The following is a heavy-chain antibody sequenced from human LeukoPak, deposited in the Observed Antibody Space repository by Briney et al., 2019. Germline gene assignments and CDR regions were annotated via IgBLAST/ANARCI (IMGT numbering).Heavy chain of an antibody. V-gene: IGHV2-5*01. CDR3: AHSEWDCSSTSCYYYYGMDV. CDR1: GLSLRTSGVG. J-gene: IGHJ6*02. D-gene: IGHD2-2*01. CDR2: IYWNDDK. Sequence: SGPTLVQPTQPLTLTCTFSGLSLRTSGVGVGWIRQPPGKALEWLALIYWNDDKRYSPSLKSRLTITKDTSKNQVVLTMTNMDPVDTATYYCAHSEWDCSSTSCYYYYGMDVWGQGTTVTVSS.